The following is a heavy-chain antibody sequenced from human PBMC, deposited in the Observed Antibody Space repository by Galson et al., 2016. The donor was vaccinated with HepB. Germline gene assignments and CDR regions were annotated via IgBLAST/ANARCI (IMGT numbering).Heavy chain of an antibody. CDR3: ARDKQWLVYFDY. CDR2: TSSDGNHK. CDR1: GFSFSSFG. J-gene: IGHJ4*02. D-gene: IGHD6-19*01. Sequence: SLRLSCAASGFSFSSFGMHWVRQAPGKGLEWVALTSSDGNHKFYADSVRGRFIVSRDNSENTLFLQMDSLRPEDTAVYYCARDKQWLVYFDYWGQGTLVTVSS. V-gene: IGHV3-30*03.